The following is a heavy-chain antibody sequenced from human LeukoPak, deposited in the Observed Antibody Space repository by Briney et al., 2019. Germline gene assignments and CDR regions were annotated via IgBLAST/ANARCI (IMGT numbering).Heavy chain of an antibody. CDR2: IHSSGNT. D-gene: IGHD4-17*01. J-gene: IGHJ4*02. Sequence: SGTLSLTCVVSGDSVSRDVWWSWVRQPPGKGLEWIGEIHSSGNTNYNPSLWSRIAISIDGSKNQFSLNLNSVTAADTAVYYCARNGAYSIDQWGRGTLVTVSS. CDR1: GDSVSRDVW. V-gene: IGHV4-4*02. CDR3: ARNGAYSIDQ.